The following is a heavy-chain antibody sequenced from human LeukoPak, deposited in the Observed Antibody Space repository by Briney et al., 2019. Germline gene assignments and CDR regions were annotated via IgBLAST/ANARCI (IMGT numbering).Heavy chain of an antibody. J-gene: IGHJ4*02. D-gene: IGHD6-13*01. Sequence: PGGSLRLSCAASGFTFSSYWMHWVRQAPGKGLVWVSRINSDGSSTSYADSVKGRFTIPRDNAKNTLYLQMNSLRAEDTAVYYCARDPGSSWFDYWGQGTLVTVSS. CDR3: ARDPGSSWFDY. CDR2: INSDGSST. CDR1: GFTFSSYW. V-gene: IGHV3-74*01.